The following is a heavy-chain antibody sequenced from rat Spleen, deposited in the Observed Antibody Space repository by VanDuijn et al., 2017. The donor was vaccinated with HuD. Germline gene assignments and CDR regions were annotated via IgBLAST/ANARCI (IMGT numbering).Heavy chain of an antibody. Sequence: QVQLKESGPTLVQPSQTLSLTCTVSGFSLLSNSVHWVRQPPGKGLEWMGGIWGDGDTTYNSALKSRLSISRDTSKSQVFLKMNSLQTEDTAMYFCAKGNWYFDFWGPGTMVTVSS. V-gene: IGHV2-1*01. CDR3: AKGNWYFDF. CDR1: GFSLLSNS. CDR2: IWGDGDT. J-gene: IGHJ1*01.